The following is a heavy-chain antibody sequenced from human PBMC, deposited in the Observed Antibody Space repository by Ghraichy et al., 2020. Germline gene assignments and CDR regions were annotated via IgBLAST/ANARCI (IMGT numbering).Heavy chain of an antibody. J-gene: IGHJ4*02. CDR2: IHPDGSDT. CDR3: VRDRTVAGTGPHFDY. V-gene: IGHV3-74*01. CDR1: GFTLSSHW. D-gene: IGHD6-13*01. Sequence: LNISCAVSGFTLSSHWMHWVRQAPGKGLVWVSRIHPDGSDTTYADSVKGRFTISRDNAENMVYLQMNSLRAEDAAVYYCVRDRTVAGTGPHFDYWGQGTLVTVSS.